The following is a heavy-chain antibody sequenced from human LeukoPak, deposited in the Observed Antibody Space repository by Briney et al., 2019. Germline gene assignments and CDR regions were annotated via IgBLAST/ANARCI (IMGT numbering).Heavy chain of an antibody. CDR2: IIPIFGTA. J-gene: IGHJ4*02. Sequence: GASVKVSCQASGGTFSSYAISWVRQAPGQGLEWMGGIIPIFGTANYAQKFQGRVTITTDESTSTAYMELSSLRSEDAAVYYCASSLTKYPQYYFDYWGQGTLVTVSS. D-gene: IGHD2-2*01. CDR3: ASSLTKYPQYYFDY. CDR1: GGTFSSYA. V-gene: IGHV1-69*05.